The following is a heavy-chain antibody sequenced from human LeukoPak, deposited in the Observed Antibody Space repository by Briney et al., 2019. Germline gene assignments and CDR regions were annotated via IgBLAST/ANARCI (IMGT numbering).Heavy chain of an antibody. CDR3: ARCPPLAAVAGTDDWFDP. CDR2: ISAYNGNT. CDR1: GYTFTSYG. Sequence: GASVMVSCKASGYTFTSYGISWVRQAPGQGLEWMGWISAYNGNTNYAQKLQGRVTMTTDTSTSTAYMELRSLRSDNTAVYYCARCPPLAAVAGTDDWFDPWGQGTLVTVSS. J-gene: IGHJ5*02. D-gene: IGHD6-19*01. V-gene: IGHV1-18*01.